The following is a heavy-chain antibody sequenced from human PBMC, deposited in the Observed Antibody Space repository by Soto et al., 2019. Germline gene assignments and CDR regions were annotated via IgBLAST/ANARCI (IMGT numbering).Heavy chain of an antibody. CDR3: ARTIYDILTGYSWRIHYSGMDV. CDR2: IFSNDEQ. Sequence: SGPTLVNPTETRTLACTGSGFSLSNARMGVSWIRQPPGKALEWLAHIFSNDEQSYSTSLKSRLTISKDTSKSQVVLTMTNMDPVDTATYYCARTIYDILTGYSWRIHYSGMDVWGQGT. CDR1: GFSLSNARMG. D-gene: IGHD3-9*01. J-gene: IGHJ6*02. V-gene: IGHV2-26*01.